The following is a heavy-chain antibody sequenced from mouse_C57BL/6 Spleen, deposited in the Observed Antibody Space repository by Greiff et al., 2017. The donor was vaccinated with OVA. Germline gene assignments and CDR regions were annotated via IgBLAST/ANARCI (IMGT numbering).Heavy chain of an antibody. CDR1: GYSFTGYY. Sequence: DVKLQESGPELVKPGASVKISCKASGYSFTGYYMNWVKQSPEKSLEWIGEINPSTGGTTYNQKFKAKATLTVDKSSSTAYMQLKSLTSEDSAVYYCESYDRAGWYFDVWGTGTTVTVSS. CDR2: INPSTGGT. J-gene: IGHJ1*03. V-gene: IGHV1-42*01. CDR3: ESYDRAGWYFDV. D-gene: IGHD2-12*01.